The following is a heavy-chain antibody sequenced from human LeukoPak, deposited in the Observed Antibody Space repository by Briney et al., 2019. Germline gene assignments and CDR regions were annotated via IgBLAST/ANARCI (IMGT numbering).Heavy chain of an antibody. J-gene: IGHJ4*02. CDR3: VNLGYSD. D-gene: IGHD5-12*01. V-gene: IGHV3-7*01. Sequence: GGSLRLSCEASGFSFSAAWMTWVRQAPGKGLEWVATIKNDGSDKYYVDSVKGRFTLSRDNAKNSVYLQMNSLRVENTAVYYCVNLGYSDGGQGTLVTVSS. CDR1: GFSFSAAW. CDR2: IKNDGSDK.